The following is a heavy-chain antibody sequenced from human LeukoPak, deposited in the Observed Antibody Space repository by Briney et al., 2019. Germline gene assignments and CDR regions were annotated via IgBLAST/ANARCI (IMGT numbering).Heavy chain of an antibody. D-gene: IGHD2-8*01. V-gene: IGHV3-53*01. CDR3: ARDPGLMDVRGAFDI. Sequence: PGGSLRLSCAASGFTVSSNYMSWVRQAPGKGLEWVSVIYSGGSTYYADSVKGRFTISRDNSKNTLHLQMNSLRAEDTAVYYCARDPGLMDVRGAFDIWGQGTMVTVSS. CDR1: GFTVSSNY. J-gene: IGHJ3*02. CDR2: IYSGGST.